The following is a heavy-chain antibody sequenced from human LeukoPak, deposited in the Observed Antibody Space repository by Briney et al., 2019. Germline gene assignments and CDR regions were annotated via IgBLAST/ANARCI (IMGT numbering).Heavy chain of an antibody. J-gene: IGHJ6*04. CDR1: GGSFSGYY. CDR3: ARFGMSSGHVGALDV. V-gene: IGHV4-34*01. D-gene: IGHD1-14*01. CDR2: INRSGTT. Sequence: SETLSLTCAVYGGSFSGYYWSWIRQPPGKGLEWIGEINRSGTTNYNPSLKSRVTMSVDTSKNQFSLKLSSVTAADTAVYYCARFGMSSGHVGALDVWGKGTTVTISS.